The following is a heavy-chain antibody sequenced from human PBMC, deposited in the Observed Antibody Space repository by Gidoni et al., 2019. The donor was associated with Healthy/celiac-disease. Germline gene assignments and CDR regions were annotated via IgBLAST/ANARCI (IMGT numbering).Heavy chain of an antibody. CDR2: INPSGGST. D-gene: IGHD3-16*01. J-gene: IGHJ4*02. CDR3: ARVDQSHYANDY. V-gene: IGHV1-46*01. Sequence: QVQLVQSGAEVKKPGASVKVSCKESGYTFTSYYMHWVRQAPGQGLEWMGIINPSGGSTSYAQKFQGRVTMTRDTSTSIVYMELSSLRSEDTAVYYCARVDQSHYANDYWGQGTLVTVSS. CDR1: GYTFTSYY.